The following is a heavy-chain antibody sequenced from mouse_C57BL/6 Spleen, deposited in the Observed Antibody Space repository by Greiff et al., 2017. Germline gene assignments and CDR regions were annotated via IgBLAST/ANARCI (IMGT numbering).Heavy chain of an antibody. Sequence: EVNVVESGEGLVKPGGSLKLSCAASGFTFSSYAMSWVRQTPEKRLEWVAYISSGGDYIYYADTVKGRFTISRDNARNTLYLQMSSLKSEDTAMYYCTRGEYSPYAMDYWGQGTSVTVSS. CDR2: ISSGGDYI. V-gene: IGHV5-9-1*02. D-gene: IGHD2-12*01. CDR1: GFTFSSYA. J-gene: IGHJ4*01. CDR3: TRGEYSPYAMDY.